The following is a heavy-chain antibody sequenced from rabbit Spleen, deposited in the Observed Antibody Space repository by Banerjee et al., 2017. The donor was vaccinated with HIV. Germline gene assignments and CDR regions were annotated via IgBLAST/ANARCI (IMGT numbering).Heavy chain of an antibody. D-gene: IGHD1-1*01. CDR3: ARDTSSSFSSYGMDL. J-gene: IGHJ6*01. V-gene: IGHV1S40*01. Sequence: QSLEESGGDLVKPGASLTLTCTASGVSFSISSYMCWVRQAPGKGLEWIACIDSGSSGFTYSATWAKGRFICSKTSSTTVTLQMTRLTAADTATYFCARDTSSSFSSYGMDLWGPGTLVTVS. CDR2: IDSGSSGFT. CDR1: GVSFSISSY.